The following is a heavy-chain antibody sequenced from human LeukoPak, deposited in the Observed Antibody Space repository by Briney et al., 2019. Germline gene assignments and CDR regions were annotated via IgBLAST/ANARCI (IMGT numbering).Heavy chain of an antibody. CDR3: ARSRGGSSSGVGDNFDY. V-gene: IGHV3-30*04. CDR2: IWNDGSNK. Sequence: GGSLRLSCAASGFTFSTYAIHWVRQAPGKGLEWVAVIWNDGSNKYYADSVKGRFTISRDQSKNTLSLQMNSLRAEDTAVYYCARSRGGSSSGVGDNFDYWGQGTLVTVSS. CDR1: GFTFSTYA. J-gene: IGHJ4*02. D-gene: IGHD6-6*01.